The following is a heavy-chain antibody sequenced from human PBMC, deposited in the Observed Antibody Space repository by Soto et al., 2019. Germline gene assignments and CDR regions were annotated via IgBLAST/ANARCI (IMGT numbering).Heavy chain of an antibody. CDR1: GGSISSGDYY. CDR3: DRDISMVRGSVDT. J-gene: IGHJ5*02. CDR2: IYYSGST. D-gene: IGHD3-10*01. Sequence: SETLSLTCTVSGGSISSGDYYWSWIRQPPGKGLEWIGYIYYSGSTYYNPSLKSRVTISVDTSKNQFSLKLSSVTAADTAVYYCDRDISMVRGSVDTWGQGTLVTVSS. V-gene: IGHV4-30-4*01.